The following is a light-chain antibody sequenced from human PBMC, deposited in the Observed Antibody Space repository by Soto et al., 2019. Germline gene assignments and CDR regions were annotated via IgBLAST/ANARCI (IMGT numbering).Light chain of an antibody. V-gene: IGLV2-8*01. J-gene: IGLJ1*01. CDR2: EVT. CDR1: SSDVGRYNF. CDR3: SSPAADYHNHYV. Sequence: QSALTQPPSASGSPGQSVTISCTGTSSDVGRYNFVSWYQQHPGKAPKLMIFEVTKRPSGVPDRFSGSKSGNTASLTVSGLQAEDEADYYCSSPAADYHNHYVFGTGTKVTVL.